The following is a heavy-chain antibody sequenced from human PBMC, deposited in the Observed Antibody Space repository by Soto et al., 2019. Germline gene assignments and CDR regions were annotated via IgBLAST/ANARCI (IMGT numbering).Heavy chain of an antibody. V-gene: IGHV3-74*03. Sequence: PGGSLRLSCAASGFTFSSYWMHWVRQAPGKGLVWVSHINSDGDITEYADSVKGRFTISRDNTKNALYLQMNSLRAEDTAVYYCASLSAPSDYWGQGTRVTVS. CDR2: INSDGDIT. CDR3: ASLSAPSDY. D-gene: IGHD3-3*01. J-gene: IGHJ4*02. CDR1: GFTFSSYW.